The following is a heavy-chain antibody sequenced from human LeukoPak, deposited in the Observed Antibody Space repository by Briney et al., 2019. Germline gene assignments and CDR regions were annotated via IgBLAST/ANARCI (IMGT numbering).Heavy chain of an antibody. Sequence: SETLSLTCTVSGGSNSGHYWSWIRQPPGKDLEWIGYILYSGSTNYKPSLKSRVTISGDTSKNQVSLKLSSVTAADTAVYYCARGHGSSWDNWFNPWGQGTLVTVSS. D-gene: IGHD6-13*01. J-gene: IGHJ5*02. V-gene: IGHV4-59*11. CDR3: ARGHGSSWDNWFNP. CDR2: ILYSGST. CDR1: GGSNSGHY.